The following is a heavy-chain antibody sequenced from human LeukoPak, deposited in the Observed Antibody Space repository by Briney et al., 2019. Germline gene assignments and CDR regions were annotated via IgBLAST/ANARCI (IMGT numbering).Heavy chain of an antibody. J-gene: IGHJ4*02. Sequence: SETLCLTCTVSGGSISSYYWSWIRQPPGKGLEWIGYIYYSGSTNYNPSLKSRVTISVDTSKNQFSLKLSSVTAADTAVYYCARQGGGWLIDYWGQGTLVTVSS. CDR3: ARQGGGWLIDY. D-gene: IGHD6-19*01. CDR2: IYYSGST. CDR1: GGSISSYY. V-gene: IGHV4-59*08.